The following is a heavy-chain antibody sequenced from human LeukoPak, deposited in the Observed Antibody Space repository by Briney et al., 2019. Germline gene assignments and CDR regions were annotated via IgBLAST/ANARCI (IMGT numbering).Heavy chain of an antibody. Sequence: PGGPLRLSCAASGFTVSSNYMSWVRQAPGKGLEWVSVIYSGGSTYYADSVKGRFTISRDNSKNTLYLQMNSLRAEDTAVYYCARGTSSSSGIGDYWGQGTLVTVSS. CDR1: GFTVSSNY. J-gene: IGHJ4*02. CDR3: ARGTSSSSGIGDY. CDR2: IYSGGST. D-gene: IGHD6-6*01. V-gene: IGHV3-66*02.